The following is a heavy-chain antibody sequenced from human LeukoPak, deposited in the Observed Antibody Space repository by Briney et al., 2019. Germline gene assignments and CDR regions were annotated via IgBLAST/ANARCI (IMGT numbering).Heavy chain of an antibody. CDR1: GYTFTSYG. V-gene: IGHV1-18*01. Sequence: GASVKVSCKASGYTFTSYGISWVRQAPGQGLEWMGWISAYNGNTNYAQKLQGRVTMTTDTSTSTAYMELRSLRSDDTAVYYCARSDPIVGASHFGYWGQGTLVTVSS. CDR2: ISAYNGNT. J-gene: IGHJ4*02. D-gene: IGHD1-26*01. CDR3: ARSDPIVGASHFGY.